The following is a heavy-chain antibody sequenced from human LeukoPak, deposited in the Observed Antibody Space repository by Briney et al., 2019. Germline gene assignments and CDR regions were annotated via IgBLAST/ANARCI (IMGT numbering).Heavy chain of an antibody. Sequence: GGSLRLSCAASGFTFSSYSMNWIRQAPGKGLEWVSSISSSTSYIYYADSVKGRFTISKDNAKNSLYLQMNSLRAEDTALYYCAKAQNYYDSSGSFDYWGQGTLVTVSS. D-gene: IGHD3-22*01. CDR2: ISSSTSYI. V-gene: IGHV3-21*04. CDR3: AKAQNYYDSSGSFDY. J-gene: IGHJ4*02. CDR1: GFTFSSYS.